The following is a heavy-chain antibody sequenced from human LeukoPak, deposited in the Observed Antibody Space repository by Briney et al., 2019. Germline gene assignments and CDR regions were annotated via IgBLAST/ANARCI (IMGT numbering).Heavy chain of an antibody. Sequence: GRSLRLSCAPSGFTFDDYAMHWVRQAPGKGLEWVSGISWNSGSIGYADSVKGRFTISRDNAKNSLYLQMNSLRAEDMAVYYCAKENPTGDYFDYWGQGTLVTVS. CDR1: GFTFDDYA. V-gene: IGHV3-9*03. D-gene: IGHD7-27*01. CDR3: AKENPTGDYFDY. CDR2: ISWNSGSI. J-gene: IGHJ4*02.